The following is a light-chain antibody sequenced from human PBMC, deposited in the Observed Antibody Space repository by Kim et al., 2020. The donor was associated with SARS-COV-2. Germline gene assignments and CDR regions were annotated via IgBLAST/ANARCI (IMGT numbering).Light chain of an antibody. CDR2: DAS. V-gene: IGKV3-11*01. J-gene: IGKJ2*01. Sequence: LFLAPGDTPPPSCRARPSVSIYLAWYQHKPGQAPRLLISDASNRATGIPPRFTGSGSETDFTLTITSLEPEDSAVYYCQHRSNWYTFGQGTKLEI. CDR1: PSVSIY. CDR3: QHRSNWYT.